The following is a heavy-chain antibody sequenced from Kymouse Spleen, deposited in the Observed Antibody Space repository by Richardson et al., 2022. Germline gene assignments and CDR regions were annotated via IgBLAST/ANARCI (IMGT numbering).Heavy chain of an antibody. CDR2: ISYDGSNK. V-gene: IGHV3-30*18. D-gene: IGHD6-6*01. Sequence: QVQLVESGGGVVQPGRSLRLSCAASGFTFSSYGMHWVRQAPGKGLEWVAVISYDGSNKYYADSVKGRFTISRDNSKNTLYLQMNSLRAEDTAVYYCAKEAARRGYYYYGMDVWGQGTTVTVSS. CDR3: AKEAARRGYYYYGMDV. CDR1: GFTFSSYG. J-gene: IGHJ6*02.